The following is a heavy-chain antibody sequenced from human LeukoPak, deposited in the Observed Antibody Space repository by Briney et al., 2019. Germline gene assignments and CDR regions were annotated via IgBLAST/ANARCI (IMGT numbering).Heavy chain of an antibody. D-gene: IGHD6-6*01. J-gene: IGHJ4*02. CDR2: IYYSGST. CDR3: ARGRGDPYSSSSGYFDY. CDR1: GGSISSYY. Sequence: PSETLSLTCTVSGGSISSYYWSWIRQPPGKGLEWIGYIYYSGSTNYNPSLKSRVTISVDTSKNQFSLKLSSVTAADTAVYYCARGRGDPYSSSSGYFDYWGQGTLVTVSS. V-gene: IGHV4-59*12.